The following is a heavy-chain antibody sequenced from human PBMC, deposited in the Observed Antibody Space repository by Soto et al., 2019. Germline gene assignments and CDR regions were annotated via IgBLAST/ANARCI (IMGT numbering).Heavy chain of an antibody. J-gene: IGHJ4*02. CDR1: GFTFSSYS. CDR3: ARDRSDYYDSSGSSGFDY. Sequence: EVQLVESGGGLVKPGGSLRLSCAASGFTFSSYSMNWVRQAPGKGLEWVSSISSSSSYIYYADSVKSRFTISRDNAKNSLYLQMNSLRAEDTAVYYCARDRSDYYDSSGSSGFDYWGQGTLVTVSS. CDR2: ISSSSSYI. D-gene: IGHD3-22*01. V-gene: IGHV3-21*01.